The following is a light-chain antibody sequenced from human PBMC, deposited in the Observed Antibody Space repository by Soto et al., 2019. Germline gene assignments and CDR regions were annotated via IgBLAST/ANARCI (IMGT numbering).Light chain of an antibody. Sequence: QSALAQPASVSGSPGQSITISCTGTNSDIGTYNYVSWSQQHPGKAPKLMIYEVNNRPSGVSNRFSGSKSGNTASLTISGLQAEDEADYYCSSYTSSSTYVFGTGTKVT. CDR2: EVN. V-gene: IGLV2-14*01. J-gene: IGLJ1*01. CDR1: NSDIGTYNY. CDR3: SSYTSSSTYV.